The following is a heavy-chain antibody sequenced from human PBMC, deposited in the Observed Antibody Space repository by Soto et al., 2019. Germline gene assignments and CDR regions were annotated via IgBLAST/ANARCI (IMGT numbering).Heavy chain of an antibody. CDR2: ISSNGGST. J-gene: IGHJ3*02. CDR1: GFTFSSYA. Sequence: GGSLRLSCAASGFTFSSYAMHWVRQAPGKGLEYVSAISSNGGSTYYANSVKGRFTISRDNSKNTLYLQMGSLRAEDMAVYYCATYYGSGSFGAFDIWGQGTMVTVS. CDR3: ATYYGSGSFGAFDI. V-gene: IGHV3-64*01. D-gene: IGHD3-10*01.